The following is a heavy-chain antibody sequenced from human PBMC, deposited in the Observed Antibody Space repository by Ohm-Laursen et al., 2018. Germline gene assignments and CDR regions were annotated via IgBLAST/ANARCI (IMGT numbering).Heavy chain of an antibody. CDR2: ISSSSSYI. Sequence: GSLRLSCAASGFTFSSYSMNWVRQAPGKGLEWVSFISSSSSYIYYADSVKGRFTISRDNAKNSLYLQMNSLRAEDTAVYYCARDPGYSSSWERPNDYWGQGTLVTVSS. D-gene: IGHD6-13*01. J-gene: IGHJ4*02. CDR1: GFTFSSYS. V-gene: IGHV3-21*01. CDR3: ARDPGYSSSWERPNDY.